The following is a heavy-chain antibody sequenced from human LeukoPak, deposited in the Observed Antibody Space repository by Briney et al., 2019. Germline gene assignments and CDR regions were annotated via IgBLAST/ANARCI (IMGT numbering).Heavy chain of an antibody. D-gene: IGHD5-12*01. Sequence: GRSLRLSCAASGFTFSSYAMYWVRQAPGKGLEWVAVISYDGSDKFYADSVKSRFTISRDSSKNTLYLQMNSLRPEDTAVYYCARARPSMWIDYWGQGTLVTVSS. V-gene: IGHV3-30*04. CDR2: ISYDGSDK. CDR3: ARARPSMWIDY. J-gene: IGHJ4*02. CDR1: GFTFSSYA.